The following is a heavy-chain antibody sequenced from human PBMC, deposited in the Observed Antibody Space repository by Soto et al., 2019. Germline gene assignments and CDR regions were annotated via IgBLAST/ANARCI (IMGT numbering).Heavy chain of an antibody. CDR1: GYTFTSYG. CDR3: ARAPKAAADSPYYYYYGMGV. V-gene: IGHV1-18*01. CDR2: ISAYNGNT. J-gene: IGHJ6*02. D-gene: IGHD6-13*01. Sequence: ASVKVSCKASGYTFTSYGISWVRQAPGQGLEWMGWISAYNGNTNYAQKLQGRVTMTTDTSTSTAYMELRSLRSDDTAVYYCARAPKAAADSPYYYYYGMGVWGQGTTVTVSS.